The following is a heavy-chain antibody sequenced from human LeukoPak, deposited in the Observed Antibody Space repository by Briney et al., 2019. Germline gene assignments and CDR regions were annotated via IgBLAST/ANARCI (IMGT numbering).Heavy chain of an antibody. CDR2: ISYDGSNK. D-gene: IGHD4/OR15-4a*01. CDR1: GFTFSIYG. Sequence: PGGSLRLSCAASGFTFSIYGMHWVRQAPGKGLEWVAVISYDGSNKYYADSVKGQFTISRDNSKNTLYLQMNSLRAEDTAVYYCAKDRRYADYGYYFDYWGQGTLVTVSS. J-gene: IGHJ4*02. CDR3: AKDRRYADYGYYFDY. V-gene: IGHV3-30*18.